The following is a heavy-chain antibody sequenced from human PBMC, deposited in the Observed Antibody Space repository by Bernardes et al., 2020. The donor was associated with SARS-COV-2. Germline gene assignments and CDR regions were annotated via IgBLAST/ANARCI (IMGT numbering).Heavy chain of an antibody. J-gene: IGHJ6*03. CDR2: ITSTSVI. V-gene: IGHV3-48*04. D-gene: IGHD3-3*01. CDR1: GYTFTSYS. CDR3: ARERGYDFWSGHYYYFMDV. Sequence: GGSLRLSCAASGYTFTSYSMNWVRQAPGKGLEWISYITSTSVIDYSDSVKGRFTISRDNAQNSVYLQMDSLRVEDTAVYYCARERGYDFWSGHYYYFMDVWGKGTTVTVSS.